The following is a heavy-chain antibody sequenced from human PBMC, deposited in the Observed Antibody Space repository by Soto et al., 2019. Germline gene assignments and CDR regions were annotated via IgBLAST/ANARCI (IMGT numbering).Heavy chain of an antibody. CDR2: IYYSGNT. CDR3: ARGPIVAAGDGSDL. J-gene: IGHJ3*01. CDR1: GGSINSGGYY. D-gene: IGHD6-25*01. Sequence: SETLSLTCTVSGGSINSGGYYWSWIRQHPGKGLEWIGYIYYSGNTYYNPSLKSRVTISVDTSKNQFSLKLRSVTAADTAVYYCARGPIVAAGDGSDLWGQGTMVTVSS. V-gene: IGHV4-31*03.